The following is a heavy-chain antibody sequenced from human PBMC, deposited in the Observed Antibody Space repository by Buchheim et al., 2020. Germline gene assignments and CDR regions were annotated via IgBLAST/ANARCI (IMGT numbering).Heavy chain of an antibody. CDR2: ISGSGGST. CDR1: GFTFSSYA. CDR3: AKVCGKNSISVSGYSYGCFDY. D-gene: IGHD5-18*01. Sequence: EVQLLESGGGLVQPGGSLRLSCAASGFTFSSYAMSWIRQAPGKGLEWVSAISGSGGSTYYADSVKGRFTIYRDNSQTTLFTKISSLRAEDTAVYYCAKVCGKNSISVSGYSYGCFDYWGQGTL. J-gene: IGHJ4*02. V-gene: IGHV3-23*01.